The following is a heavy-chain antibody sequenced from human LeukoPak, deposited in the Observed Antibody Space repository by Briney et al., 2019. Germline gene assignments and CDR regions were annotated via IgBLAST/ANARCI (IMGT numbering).Heavy chain of an antibody. D-gene: IGHD1-14*01. CDR1: GFTFSSHW. J-gene: IGHJ3*02. V-gene: IGHV3-48*04. CDR3: ARATGDGRHAFDI. Sequence: GGSLRLSCAASGFTFSSHWMHWVRQAPGKGLEWVSYISSSGSTIYYADSVKGRFTISRDNAKNSLYLQMNSLRAEDTAVYYCARATGDGRHAFDIWGQGTIVTVSS. CDR2: ISSSGSTI.